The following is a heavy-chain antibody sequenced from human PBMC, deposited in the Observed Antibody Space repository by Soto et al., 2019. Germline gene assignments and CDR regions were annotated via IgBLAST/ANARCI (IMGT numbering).Heavy chain of an antibody. Sequence: SVKVSCKASGGTFSSYAISWVRQAPGQGLEWMGRIIPILGIANYAQKFQGRVTITADKSTSTAYMELSSLRSEDTAVYYCARVDCSGGSCYAHYWGQGTLVTVSS. V-gene: IGHV1-69*04. J-gene: IGHJ4*02. CDR2: IIPILGIA. CDR3: ARVDCSGGSCYAHY. CDR1: GGTFSSYA. D-gene: IGHD2-15*01.